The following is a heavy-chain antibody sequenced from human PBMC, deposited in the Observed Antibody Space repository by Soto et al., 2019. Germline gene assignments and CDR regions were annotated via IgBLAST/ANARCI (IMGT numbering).Heavy chain of an antibody. CDR2: INPNSGGT. V-gene: IGHV1-2*04. Sequence: GASVKVSCTASGYTLTGYYIHWVRQAPGQGLEWMGWINPNSGGTNYAQKFQGWVTMTRDTSISTAYMELSRLRSDDTAVYYCARERVGGYSYGYVGGYGMDVWGQGTTVTVS. CDR3: ARERVGGYSYGYVGGYGMDV. D-gene: IGHD5-18*01. CDR1: GYTLTGYY. J-gene: IGHJ6*02.